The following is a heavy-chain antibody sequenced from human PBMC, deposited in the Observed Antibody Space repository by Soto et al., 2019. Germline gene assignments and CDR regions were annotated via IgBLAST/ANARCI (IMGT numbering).Heavy chain of an antibody. CDR2: ISGSGGGT. J-gene: IGHJ4*02. V-gene: IGHV3-23*01. CDR3: ARGSSNWAYYFDF. Sequence: GGSLRLSCAASGFTFNIYAMSWVRQAPGKGLEWVSAISGSGGGTYYADSVRGRFTISRDNAKNSLYLQMNSLRDDDTAVYYCARGSSNWAYYFDFWGQGTLVTVSS. D-gene: IGHD6-13*01. CDR1: GFTFNIYA.